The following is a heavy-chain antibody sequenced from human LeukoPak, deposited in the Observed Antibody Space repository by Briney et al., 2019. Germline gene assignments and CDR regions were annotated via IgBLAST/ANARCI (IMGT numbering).Heavy chain of an antibody. D-gene: IGHD3-22*01. CDR3: TRYYYHTSGFDY. CDR1: GYTFTDYY. Sequence: ASVKVSCKASGYTFTDYYIHWVRQAPGQGLGWMGRINPNSGGTNYAQNFQGKVTVTRDTFISTVYMELSGLRSDDTAVYYCTRYYYHTSGFDYWGQGTLVTVSS. J-gene: IGHJ4*02. CDR2: INPNSGGT. V-gene: IGHV1-2*06.